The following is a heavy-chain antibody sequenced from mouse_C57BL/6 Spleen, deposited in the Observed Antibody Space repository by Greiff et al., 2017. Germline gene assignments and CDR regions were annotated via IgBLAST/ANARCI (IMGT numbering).Heavy chain of an antibody. CDR2: ISYDGSN. Sequence: VQLQESGPGLVKPSQSLSLTCSVTGYSITSGYYWNWIRQFPGNKLEWMGYISYDGSNNYNPSLKNRISINRDPSKNQFFLKLNSVTTEDTATYYCARGVGYYYAMDYWGQGTSVTVSS. D-gene: IGHD2-2*01. V-gene: IGHV3-6*01. J-gene: IGHJ4*01. CDR1: GYSITSGYY. CDR3: ARGVGYYYAMDY.